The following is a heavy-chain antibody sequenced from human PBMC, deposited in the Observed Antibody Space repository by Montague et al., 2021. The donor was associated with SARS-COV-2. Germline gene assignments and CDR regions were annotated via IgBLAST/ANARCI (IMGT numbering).Heavy chain of an antibody. CDR1: GFTFSSYW. CDR3: ASGSFLGVAPGDY. Sequence: SLRLSCAASGFTFSSYWMHWVRQAPGKGLVWVPRINSDESSTSYADSVKGRFTISRDNAKNTLYLQMNSLRAEDTAVYYCASGSFLGVAPGDYWGQGTLVTVSS. D-gene: IGHD3-10*01. V-gene: IGHV3-74*01. CDR2: INSDESST. J-gene: IGHJ4*02.